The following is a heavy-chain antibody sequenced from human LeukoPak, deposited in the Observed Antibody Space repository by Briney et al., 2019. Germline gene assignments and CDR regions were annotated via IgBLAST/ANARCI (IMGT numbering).Heavy chain of an antibody. CDR3: ARAPGFLDPYYMDV. CDR1: GYTFTGYY. Sequence: EASVKVSCKASGYTFTGYYMHWVRQAPGQGLEWMGWINPNSGGTNYAQKFQGRVTMTRDTSISTAYMELSRLRSDDTAVYYCARAPGFLDPYYMDVWGKGTTVTVSS. J-gene: IGHJ6*03. CDR2: INPNSGGT. V-gene: IGHV1-2*02. D-gene: IGHD3/OR15-3a*01.